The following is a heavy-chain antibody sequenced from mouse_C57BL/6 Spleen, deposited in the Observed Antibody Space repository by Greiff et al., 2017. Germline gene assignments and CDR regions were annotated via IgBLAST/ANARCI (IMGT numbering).Heavy chain of an antibody. Sequence: QVQLQQPGPELVKPGASVKISCKASGYAFSSSWMNWVKQRPGKGLEWIGRIYPGDGDTNYNGKFKGKATLTADKSSSTAYMQLSSLTSEDSAVYFCATLYDYYAMDYWGQGTSVTVSS. CDR2: IYPGDGDT. CDR3: ATLYDYYAMDY. CDR1: GYAFSSSW. V-gene: IGHV1-82*01. D-gene: IGHD2-3*01. J-gene: IGHJ4*01.